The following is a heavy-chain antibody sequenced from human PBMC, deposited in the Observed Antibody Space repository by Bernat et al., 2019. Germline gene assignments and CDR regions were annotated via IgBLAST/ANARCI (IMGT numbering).Heavy chain of an antibody. Sequence: QVQLVESGGGVVQPGRSLRLSCAAPGFTFSSYGMHGVRQAPGKGLEWVAVIWYDGSNKYYADSVNGRFTISRDNSTTTRDLQLNSLRAEDTAVYSCARDQIHYYDSSRIRRGFDPWGQGTLVTVSS. CDR1: GFTFSSYG. CDR3: ARDQIHYYDSSRIRRGFDP. CDR2: IWYDGSNK. D-gene: IGHD3-22*01. V-gene: IGHV3-33*01. J-gene: IGHJ5*02.